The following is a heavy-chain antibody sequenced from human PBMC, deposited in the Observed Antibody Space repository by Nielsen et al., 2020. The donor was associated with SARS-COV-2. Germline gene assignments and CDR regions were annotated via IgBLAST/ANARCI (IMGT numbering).Heavy chain of an antibody. CDR2: ISSSSSYI. J-gene: IGHJ3*02. Sequence: GGSLRLSCAASGFTFSSYSMNWVRQAPGKGLEWVSSISSSSSYIYYADSVQGRFTISRDNAKNSLYLQMNSLRAEDTAVYYCARDLPLLWFGESGATGGAFDIWGQGTMVTVSS. V-gene: IGHV3-21*01. D-gene: IGHD3-10*01. CDR1: GFTFSSYS. CDR3: ARDLPLLWFGESGATGGAFDI.